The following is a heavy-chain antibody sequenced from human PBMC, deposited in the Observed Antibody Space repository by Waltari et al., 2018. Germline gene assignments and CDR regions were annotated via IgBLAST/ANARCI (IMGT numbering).Heavy chain of an antibody. CDR3: VRVSYYDISGTQEDDAFDI. Sequence: QVQLVESGGGVVQTGRSLRLSCAASGFTFSRYAMHWVRQAPGKGLEWVAVIGYDGNKKNYGDSVKGRFSISRDNSKNTVYLQMNSLRAEDTAMYYCVRVSYYDISGTQEDDAFDIWGQGTMVTVSS. J-gene: IGHJ3*02. D-gene: IGHD3-22*01. CDR1: GFTFSRYA. V-gene: IGHV3-33*01. CDR2: IGYDGNKK.